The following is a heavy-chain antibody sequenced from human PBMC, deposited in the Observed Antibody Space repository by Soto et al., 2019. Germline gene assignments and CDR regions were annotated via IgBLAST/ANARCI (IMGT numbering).Heavy chain of an antibody. V-gene: IGHV3-23*01. CDR3: AKALSGSYYDLDY. CDR2: ISGSGGST. D-gene: IGHD1-26*01. CDR1: GFTSSSYA. J-gene: IGHJ4*02. Sequence: GSLRLSCAASGFTSSSYAMSWVRQAPGKGLEWVSGISGSGGSTHYADSVKGRFTISRDNSKNTLYLQMNSLRVEDTAVYYCAKALSGSYYDLDYWGQGTLVTVSS.